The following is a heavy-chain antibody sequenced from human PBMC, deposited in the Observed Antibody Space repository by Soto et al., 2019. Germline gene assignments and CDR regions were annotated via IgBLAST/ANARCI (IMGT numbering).Heavy chain of an antibody. J-gene: IGHJ4*02. CDR2: IYWDDDA. Sequence: SGPTLVNPTQTLTLTCTFSGFSLDTGVGVGWVRQPPGKALEWLALIYWDDDARYNPTLKPRLTITKDTSRNQVVLIMRNMDPVGSATYFCAHRFDFSNYVGFDSWGQGALVTVPS. CDR1: GFSLDTGVG. D-gene: IGHD4-4*01. CDR3: AHRFDFSNYVGFDS. V-gene: IGHV2-5*02.